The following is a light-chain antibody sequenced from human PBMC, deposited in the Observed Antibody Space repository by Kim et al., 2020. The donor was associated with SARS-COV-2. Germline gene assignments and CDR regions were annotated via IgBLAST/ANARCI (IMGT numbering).Light chain of an antibody. J-gene: IGKJ2*01. CDR2: GAS. CDR3: QQSYSTPYT. CDR1: HSISSY. V-gene: IGKV1-39*01. Sequence: ASVGDRVSITCRASHSISSYLNWYQQKPGKAPKVLIYGASSLQSGVPSRFSGSGSGTDFTLTISSLHPEDFATYYCQQSYSTPYTFGQGTKVDIK.